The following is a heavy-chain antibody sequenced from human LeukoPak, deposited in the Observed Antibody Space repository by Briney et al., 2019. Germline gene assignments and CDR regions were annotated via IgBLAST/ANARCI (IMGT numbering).Heavy chain of an antibody. J-gene: IGHJ6*03. D-gene: IGHD4-23*01. CDR2: ISSTGGTT. CDR3: AREVADYGGYYYYHYMDV. V-gene: IGHV3-23*01. CDR1: GITFSSYG. Sequence: GGTLRLSCAASGITFSSYGMSWVRQAPGKGLEWVSSISSTGGTTYYADSVKGRFTISRDNSKNTLYLQMNSLRAEDTAIYYCAREVADYGGYYYYHYMDVWGKGATVTISS.